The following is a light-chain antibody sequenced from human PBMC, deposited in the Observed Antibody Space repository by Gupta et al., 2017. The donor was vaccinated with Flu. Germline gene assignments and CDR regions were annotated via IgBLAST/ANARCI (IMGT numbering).Light chain of an antibody. CDR1: QSVTSY. Sequence: EIVLTHSPATLSLSPGERATLSCRASQSVTSYLAWYQQKPGQTPRLLIHGASTRATGIPARFSGSGSGTDFTLNISSLQSEDFAVYYCQQYNDWPRNFGQGTRLEI. V-gene: IGKV3-15*01. J-gene: IGKJ2*01. CDR2: GAS. CDR3: QQYNDWPRN.